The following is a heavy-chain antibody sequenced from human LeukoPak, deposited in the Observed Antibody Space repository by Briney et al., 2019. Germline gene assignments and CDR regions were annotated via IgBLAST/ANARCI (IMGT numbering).Heavy chain of an antibody. Sequence: ASVKVSCKASGYTFTGYYMHWVRQAPGQGLEWMGWISAYNGNTNYAQKLQGRVTMTTDTSTSTAYMELRSLRSDDTAVYYCARAEYSSGSFIDYWGQGTLVTVSS. J-gene: IGHJ4*02. V-gene: IGHV1-18*04. D-gene: IGHD6-19*01. CDR3: ARAEYSSGSFIDY. CDR1: GYTFTGYY. CDR2: ISAYNGNT.